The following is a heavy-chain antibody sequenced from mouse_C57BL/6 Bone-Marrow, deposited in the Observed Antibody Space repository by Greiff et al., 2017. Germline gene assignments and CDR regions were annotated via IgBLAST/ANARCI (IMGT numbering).Heavy chain of an antibody. V-gene: IGHV5-4*01. J-gene: IGHJ4*01. CDR2: ISDGGSYT. CDR1: GFTFSSYA. CDR3: ARPIQGDAMDY. Sequence: EVQLVESGGGLVKPGGSLKLSCAASGFTFSSYAMSWVRQTPEKRLEWVATISDGGSYTYYPDNVKGRFTISRDNAKNHLYLQMSHLKSEDTAMYYCARPIQGDAMDYWGQGTSVTVSS. D-gene: IGHD3-2*02.